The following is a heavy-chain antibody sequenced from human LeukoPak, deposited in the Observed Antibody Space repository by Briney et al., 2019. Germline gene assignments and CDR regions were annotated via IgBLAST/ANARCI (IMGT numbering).Heavy chain of an antibody. CDR2: TRNKANRYTA. J-gene: IGHJ2*01. Sequence: GGSLRLSCAASGFTFSRYTMNWVRQAPGKGLEWVGRTRNKANRYTAEYAASVRGRFTISRDDSKNSMYLQMNSLKTEDTAVYYCARDLTAVAGDWYFDLWGRSTLVTVSS. V-gene: IGHV3-72*01. CDR1: GFTFSRYT. CDR3: ARDLTAVAGDWYFDL. D-gene: IGHD6-19*01.